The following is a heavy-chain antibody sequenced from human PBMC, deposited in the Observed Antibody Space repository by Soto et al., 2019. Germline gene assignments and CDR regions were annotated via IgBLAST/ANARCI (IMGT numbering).Heavy chain of an antibody. CDR3: ARDRFFFQAEDGMRDTVTVSAFRLNRYSDL. D-gene: IGHD5-18*01. CDR2: INPSGGST. V-gene: IGHV1-46*01. J-gene: IGHJ2*01. Sequence: GLEWMGIINPSGGSTSYAEKFQGRVTMTRDTSTSTVYMELSSLRSEDTAVYYCARDRFFFQAEDGMRDTVTVSAFRLNRYSDL.